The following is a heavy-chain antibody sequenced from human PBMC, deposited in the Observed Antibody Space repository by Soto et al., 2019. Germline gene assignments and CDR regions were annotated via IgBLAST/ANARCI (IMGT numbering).Heavy chain of an antibody. Sequence: SETLSLTCTVSGGSISSYYWSWIRQPPGKGLEWIGYIYYSGSTNYNPSLKSRVTISVDTSKNQFSLKLSSVTAADTAVYYCARGGNIVATQNLFDYWGQGTLVTVSS. CDR1: GGSISSYY. CDR2: IYYSGST. J-gene: IGHJ4*02. D-gene: IGHD5-12*01. CDR3: ARGGNIVATQNLFDY. V-gene: IGHV4-59*01.